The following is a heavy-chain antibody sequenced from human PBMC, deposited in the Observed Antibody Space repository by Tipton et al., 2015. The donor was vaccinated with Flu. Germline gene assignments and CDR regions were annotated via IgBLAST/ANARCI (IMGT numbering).Heavy chain of an antibody. V-gene: IGHV4-38-2*02. J-gene: IGHJ4*02. CDR1: RDSMRSDYF. D-gene: IGHD6-6*01. Sequence: TLSLTCTVSRDSMRSDYFWGWIRQAPGKGLEWIGNIHYSGSPHYNPSLKSRVTISIDTSKNQFSLRLTSVTAADTAVYYCARHQSSSLLPFDYWDQGTLVTASS. CDR3: ARHQSSSLLPFDY. CDR2: IHYSGSP.